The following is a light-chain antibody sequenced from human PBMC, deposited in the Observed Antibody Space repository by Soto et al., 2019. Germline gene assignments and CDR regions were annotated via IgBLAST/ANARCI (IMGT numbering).Light chain of an antibody. V-gene: IGKV3-20*01. J-gene: IGKJ1*01. Sequence: EIVLTQSPGTLSLSPGERATLSCRASQSVISTYLAWYQQKPGQAPRLLIYGASSRATGIPDRFSGSGSGTDFTLTISRLEPEDFAVYYCQQYRDSLGTFGQGTKVEMK. CDR3: QQYRDSLGT. CDR1: QSVISTY. CDR2: GAS.